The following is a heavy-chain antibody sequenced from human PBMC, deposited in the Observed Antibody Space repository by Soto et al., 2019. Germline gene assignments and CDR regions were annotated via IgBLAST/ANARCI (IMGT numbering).Heavy chain of an antibody. V-gene: IGHV1-69*17. CDR1: GGTLSNNA. Sequence: QVQLVQSGTEVKKPGSSVKVSCKASGGTLSNNAISWVRQAPGQGLEWMGGIIPLSAITNYAQKFQGRVTNSADSSTNTAYMEVTSLNPEDTAVEYWAGGFCARGIVVVPASIPWYCGMDVWGQGTTVTVS. J-gene: IGHJ6*02. CDR3: AGGFCARGIVVVPASIPWYCGMDV. D-gene: IGHD2-2*01. CDR2: IIPLSAIT.